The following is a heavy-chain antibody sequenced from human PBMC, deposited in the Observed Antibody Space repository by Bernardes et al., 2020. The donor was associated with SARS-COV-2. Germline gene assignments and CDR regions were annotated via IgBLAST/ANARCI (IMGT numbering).Heavy chain of an antibody. CDR1: GFTFSSYA. J-gene: IGHJ3*02. V-gene: IGHV3-64D*09. CDR2: ISINGDIT. CDR3: VKVGMWYSTSVCAFDI. D-gene: IGHD2-2*01. Sequence: GGSLRLSCSASGFTFSSYAMHWVRQPPGKGLEWVSSISINGDITYYADSVKGRLSISRDNSKNTLSLQMSSLRAEDTAVYHCVKVGMWYSTSVCAFDIWGQGTMVTVSS.